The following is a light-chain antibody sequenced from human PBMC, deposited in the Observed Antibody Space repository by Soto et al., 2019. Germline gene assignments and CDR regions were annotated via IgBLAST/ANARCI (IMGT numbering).Light chain of an antibody. CDR3: QQYNSYPFT. J-gene: IGKJ3*01. CDR1: QSISTW. Sequence: IQMPQSPSTLSASVGDRVTITCRASQSISTWLAWYQKKPGKAPKFLIYDASSLQSGVPSRFSGSGSGTELTLTISRMQPDDFATYYCQQYNSYPFTFGPGTKVDVK. V-gene: IGKV1-5*01. CDR2: DAS.